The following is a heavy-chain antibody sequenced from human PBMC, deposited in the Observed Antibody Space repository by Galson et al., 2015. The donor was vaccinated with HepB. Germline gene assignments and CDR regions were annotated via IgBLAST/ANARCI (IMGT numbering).Heavy chain of an antibody. Sequence: SLRLSCAASGFTFSDFYMSWIRQAPGKGLEWISYISDTSRYTKYADSVKGRLTISRDNAKRSLYLQMDSLRDVDTAVYYCARDFDYLGQGTLVTVSS. CDR3: ARDFDY. V-gene: IGHV3-11*06. CDR2: ISDTSRYT. CDR1: GFTFSDFY. J-gene: IGHJ4*02.